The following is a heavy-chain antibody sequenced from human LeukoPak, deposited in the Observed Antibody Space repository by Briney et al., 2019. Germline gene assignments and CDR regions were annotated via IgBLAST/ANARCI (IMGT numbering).Heavy chain of an antibody. CDR1: GFTFSSYA. V-gene: IGHV3-23*01. CDR2: ISGNGGAT. CDR3: AKDPPSSGTTFDY. J-gene: IGHJ4*02. Sequence: GGSLRLSCAASGFTFSSYAMSWVRQAPGMGLEWVSTISGNGGATYYADSVKGRFTISRDNSKNTLYLQMNSLRAEDTAVYYCAKDPPSSGTTFDYWGQGTLVTVSS. D-gene: IGHD2/OR15-2a*01.